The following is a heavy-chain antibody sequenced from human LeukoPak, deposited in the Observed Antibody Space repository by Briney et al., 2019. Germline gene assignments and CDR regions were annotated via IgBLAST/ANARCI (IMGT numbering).Heavy chain of an antibody. Sequence: SETLSLTCAVYGGSFSGYYWSWIRQPPGKGLEWIGEINPSGRTNYNPSLKSRVTMSIDTSKNQFSLKLSSVTAAGTAVYYCARLSGYHFDYWGQGALVTVSS. V-gene: IGHV4-34*01. CDR1: GGSFSGYY. CDR2: INPSGRT. J-gene: IGHJ4*02. D-gene: IGHD5-12*01. CDR3: ARLSGYHFDY.